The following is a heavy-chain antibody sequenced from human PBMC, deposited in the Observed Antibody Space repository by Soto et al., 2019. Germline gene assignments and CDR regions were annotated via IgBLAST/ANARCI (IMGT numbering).Heavy chain of an antibody. CDR3: AKDYDSSGYYYQSSWLDP. CDR2: ISGSGGST. J-gene: IGHJ5*02. CDR1: GFTFSSYA. Sequence: SLRLSCAASGFTFSSYAMSWVRQAPGKGLEWVSAISGSGGSTYYADSVKGRFTISRDNSKNTLYLQMNSLRAEDTAVYYCAKDYDSSGYYYQSSWLDPWGQGTLVTVSS. D-gene: IGHD3-22*01. V-gene: IGHV3-23*01.